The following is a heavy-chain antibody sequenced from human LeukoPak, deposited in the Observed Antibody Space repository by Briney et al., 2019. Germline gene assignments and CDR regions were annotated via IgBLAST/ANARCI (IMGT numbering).Heavy chain of an antibody. CDR1: GFTFSSYS. CDR2: ISSSSSYI. CDR3: ARGAYCGGDCYPECFQH. J-gene: IGHJ1*01. Sequence: GGSLRLSCAASGFTFSSYSMNWVRQAPGKGLEWVSSISSSSSYIYSADSVKGRFTISRDNAKNSLYLQMNSLRAEDTAVYYCARGAYCGGDCYPECFQHWGQGTLVTVSS. V-gene: IGHV3-21*01. D-gene: IGHD2-21*02.